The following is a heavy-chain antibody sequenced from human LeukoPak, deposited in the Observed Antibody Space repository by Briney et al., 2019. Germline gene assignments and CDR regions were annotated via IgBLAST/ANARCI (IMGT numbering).Heavy chain of an antibody. D-gene: IGHD3-3*01. CDR3: ARGRITIFGRATGYYYGMDV. Sequence: ASVKVSCKASGYTFTSYDINWVRQATGQGLEWMGWMNPNSGNTGYAQKFQGRVTMTRNTSISTAYMELSSLRSEDTAVYYCARGRITIFGRATGYYYGMDVWGQGTTVTASS. V-gene: IGHV1-8*01. J-gene: IGHJ6*02. CDR1: GYTFTSYD. CDR2: MNPNSGNT.